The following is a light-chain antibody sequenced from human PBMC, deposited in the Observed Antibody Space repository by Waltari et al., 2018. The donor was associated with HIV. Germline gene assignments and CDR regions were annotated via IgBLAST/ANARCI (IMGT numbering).Light chain of an antibody. V-gene: IGKV3-15*01. J-gene: IGKJ1*01. CDR2: DTS. CDR3: QQYSHWPPMT. CDR1: QSVSSR. Sequence: EIVMTQSPVTVSVSPGERATLSCRASQSVSSRLAWYQQKPGQAPRLLIYDTSTRAIGIPARFSCSGSGTEFTLTISSLQSEDLAVYYCQQYSHWPPMTFGQGTKVEIK.